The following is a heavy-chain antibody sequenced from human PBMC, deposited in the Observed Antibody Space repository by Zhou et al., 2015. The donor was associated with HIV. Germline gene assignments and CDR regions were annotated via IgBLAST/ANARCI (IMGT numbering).Heavy chain of an antibody. V-gene: IGHV1-46*01. D-gene: IGHD2-15*01. CDR3: ARDPRNNCSGGSCYYFDY. CDR2: INPSGGST. CDR1: GYTFTSYY. Sequence: QVQLVQSGAEVKKPGASVKVSCKASGYTFTSYYMHWVRQAPGQGLEWMGIINPSGGSTSYAQKFQGRVTMTRDTSTSTVYMELSSLRSEDTAVYYCARDPRNNCSGGSCYYFDYVGRGNPGHRLL. J-gene: IGHJ4*02.